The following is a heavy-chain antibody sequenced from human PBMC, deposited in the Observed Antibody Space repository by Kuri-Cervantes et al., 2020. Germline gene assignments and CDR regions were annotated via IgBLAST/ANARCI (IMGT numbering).Heavy chain of an antibody. CDR1: GGSISSYY. CDR2: IYYSGST. V-gene: IGHV4-59*12. J-gene: IGHJ3*02. CDR3: ARFCSGKNIDRPGHDAFDI. D-gene: IGHD2-15*01. Sequence: GSLRLSCTVSGGSISSYYWSWIRQPPGKGLEWIGYIYYSGSTNYNPSLKSRVTISVDTSKNQFSLKLSSVTAADTAVYYCARFCSGKNIDRPGHDAFDIWGQGTMVTVSS.